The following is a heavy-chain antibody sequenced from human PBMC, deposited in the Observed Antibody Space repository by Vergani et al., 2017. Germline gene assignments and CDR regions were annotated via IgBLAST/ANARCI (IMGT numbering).Heavy chain of an antibody. CDR1: GFTFSSYA. CDR3: ARVIRTGNYYFDY. J-gene: IGHJ4*02. V-gene: IGHV3-23*01. Sequence: EVQLLESGGGLVQPGGSLRLSCAASGFTFSSYAMSWVRRAPGNGLEWVSSISGSGGSTYYADSVKGRFTISRDNSKNTLYLQMNSLRAEDTAVYYCARVIRTGNYYFDYWGQGTLVTVSS. D-gene: IGHD7-27*01. CDR2: ISGSGGST.